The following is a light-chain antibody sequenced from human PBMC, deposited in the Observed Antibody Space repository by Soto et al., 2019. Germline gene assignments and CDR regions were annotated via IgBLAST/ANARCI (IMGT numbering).Light chain of an antibody. Sequence: DIQMTQSPSTLSASVGDRVTITCRASQSISTWLAWYQQKPGKAPKLLMYKASFLEGGVPSRFSDSGSGTEFTLTISSLQPDDFATYYCQQYGSDARYTFGQGTRLESK. CDR1: QSISTW. CDR3: QQYGSDARYT. CDR2: KAS. V-gene: IGKV1-5*03. J-gene: IGKJ2*01.